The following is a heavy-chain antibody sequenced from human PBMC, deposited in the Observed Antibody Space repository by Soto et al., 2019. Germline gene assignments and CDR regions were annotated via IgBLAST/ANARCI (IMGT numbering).Heavy chain of an antibody. CDR3: AREADASGSYFFDY. J-gene: IGHJ4*02. D-gene: IGHD3-10*01. CDR1: GVTFSSYG. CDR2: ITPILGIA. V-gene: IGHV1-69*04. Sequence: QVQLVQSGAEVKKPGSSVKVSCKSSGVTFSSYGISWVRQAPGQGLEWMGRITPILGIAYYAQKFQGRVTITADKSTSTAYMELSSLRSEDTAVYFCAREADASGSYFFDYWGQGTLVTVSS.